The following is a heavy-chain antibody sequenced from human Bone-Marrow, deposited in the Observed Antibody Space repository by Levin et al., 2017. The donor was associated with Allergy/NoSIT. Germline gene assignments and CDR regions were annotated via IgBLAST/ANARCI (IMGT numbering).Heavy chain of an antibody. V-gene: IGHV3-33*01. CDR3: ARGGYSYGYVPTENHYYFDY. D-gene: IGHD5-18*01. CDR1: GFTFSSYG. Sequence: GGSLRLSCAASGFTFSSYGMHWVRQAPGKGLEWVAVIWYDGSNKYYADSVKGRFTISRDNSKNTLYLQMNSLRAEDTAVYYCARGGYSYGYVPTENHYYFDYWGQGTLVTVSS. J-gene: IGHJ4*02. CDR2: IWYDGSNK.